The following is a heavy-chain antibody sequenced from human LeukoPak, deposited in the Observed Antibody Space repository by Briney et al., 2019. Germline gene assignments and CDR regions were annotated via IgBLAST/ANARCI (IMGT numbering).Heavy chain of an antibody. CDR3: ARVCRDFWSGYLTLYYYYYYMDV. Sequence: GGSLRLSCAASGFTFSSYGMHWVRQAPGKGLEWVAVISYDGSKKFYADSVKGRITISRDNSKNTLYLQMNSLRAEDTAVYYCARVCRDFWSGYLTLYYYYYYMDVWGKGTTVTVSS. CDR2: ISYDGSKK. V-gene: IGHV3-30*03. J-gene: IGHJ6*03. D-gene: IGHD3-3*01. CDR1: GFTFSSYG.